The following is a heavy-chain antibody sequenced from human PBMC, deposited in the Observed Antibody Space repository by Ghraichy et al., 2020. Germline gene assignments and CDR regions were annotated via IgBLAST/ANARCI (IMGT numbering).Heavy chain of an antibody. CDR3: ARENTPLRLGELSYNFDY. V-gene: IGHV1-3*01. CDR2: INAGNGNT. J-gene: IGHJ4*02. Sequence: ASVKVSCKASGYTFTSYAMHWVRQAPGQRLEWMGWINAGNGNTKYSQKFQGRVTITRDTSASTAYMELSSLRSEDTAVYYCARENTPLRLGELSYNFDYWGQGTLVTVSS. D-gene: IGHD3-16*02. CDR1: GYTFTSYA.